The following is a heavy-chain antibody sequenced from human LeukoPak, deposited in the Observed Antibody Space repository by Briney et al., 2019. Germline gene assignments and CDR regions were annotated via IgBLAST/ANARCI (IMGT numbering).Heavy chain of an antibody. J-gene: IGHJ3*01. D-gene: IGHD3-3*01. V-gene: IGHV4-4*09. CDR1: GVSISPYY. CDR3: VRLSAAVHLGAFDL. Sequence: SETLSLTCAVSGVSISPYYWAWIRQPPGKGLEWIGYIHTSGSNNQYPSLKSRVPISVDKSKNHFSLRLTSVTAADTAVYYCVRLSAAVHLGAFDLWGQGTMVTVSS. CDR2: IHTSGSN.